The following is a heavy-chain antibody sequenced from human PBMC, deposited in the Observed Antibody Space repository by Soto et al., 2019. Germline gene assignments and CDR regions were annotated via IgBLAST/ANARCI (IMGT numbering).Heavy chain of an antibody. CDR3: AKSVVDYCSSTSCYGYFQH. CDR1: GFTFSSYA. J-gene: IGHJ1*01. Sequence: GGSLSLSCAASGFTFSSYAMSWVRQAPGKGLEWVSAISGSGGSTYYADSVKGRFTISRDNSKNTLYLQMNSLRAEDTAVYYCAKSVVDYCSSTSCYGYFQHWGQGTLVTVSS. CDR2: ISGSGGST. D-gene: IGHD2-2*01. V-gene: IGHV3-23*01.